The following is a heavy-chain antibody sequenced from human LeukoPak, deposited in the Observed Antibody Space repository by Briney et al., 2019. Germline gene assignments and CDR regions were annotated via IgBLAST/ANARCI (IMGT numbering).Heavy chain of an antibody. CDR2: IHWDDDK. J-gene: IGHJ4*02. V-gene: IGHV2-5*02. Sequence: SGPTLLKPAQTLTLTCTFSGFSLSTNKVGVGWIRQPPGKALEWLALIHWDDDKLYSPSLKSRLTITKDTSKNQVVLTMTNMDPVDTATYYCAHRYVDTAMVYFDYWGQGTLVTVSS. CDR1: GFSLSTNKVG. D-gene: IGHD5-18*01. CDR3: AHRYVDTAMVYFDY.